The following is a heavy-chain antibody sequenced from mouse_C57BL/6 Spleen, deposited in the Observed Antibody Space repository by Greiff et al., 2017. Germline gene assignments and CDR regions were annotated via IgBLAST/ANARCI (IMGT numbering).Heavy chain of an antibody. CDR2: IDPSDSYT. V-gene: IGHV1-69*01. D-gene: IGHD1-1*01. CDR3: ARSPITTVESSLDY. J-gene: IGHJ2*01. CDR1: GYTFTSYW. Sequence: QVQLQQPGAELVMPGASVKLSCKASGYTFTSYWMHWVKQRPGQGLEWIGEIDPSDSYTNYNQKFKGKSTLTVDKSSSTAYMQLSSLTSEDSAVYYLARSPITTVESSLDYWGQGTTLTVSS.